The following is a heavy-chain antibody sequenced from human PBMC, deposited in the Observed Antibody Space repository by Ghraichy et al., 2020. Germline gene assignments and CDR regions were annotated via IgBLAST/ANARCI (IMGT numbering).Heavy chain of an antibody. CDR1: GFTFIDYA. Sequence: GGSLRLSCAASGFTFIDYAMSWVRQAPGKGLEWVSAISAGGDSRYYADSVKGRFTISRDNSINTLYLQMNSLTAEDTALYYCAKGPLGDFWSSFSGNLDYWGQGTPVTVSS. CDR2: ISAGGDSR. J-gene: IGHJ4*02. V-gene: IGHV3-23*01. CDR3: AKGPLGDFWSSFSGNLDY. D-gene: IGHD3-3*01.